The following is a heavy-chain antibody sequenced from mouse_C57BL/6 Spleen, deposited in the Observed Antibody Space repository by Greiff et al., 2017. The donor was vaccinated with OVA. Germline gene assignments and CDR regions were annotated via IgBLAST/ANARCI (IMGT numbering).Heavy chain of an antibody. CDR1: GYAFSSSW. CDR3: ASSAYYYGSSYKDYYAMDY. J-gene: IGHJ4*01. V-gene: IGHV1-82*01. CDR2: IYPGDGDT. Sequence: LQESGPELVKPGASVKISCKASGYAFSSSWMNWVKQRPGKGLEWIGRIYPGDGDTNYNGKFKGKATLTADKSSSTAYMQLSSLTSEDSAVYFCASSAYYYGSSYKDYYAMDYWGQGTSVTVSS. D-gene: IGHD1-1*01.